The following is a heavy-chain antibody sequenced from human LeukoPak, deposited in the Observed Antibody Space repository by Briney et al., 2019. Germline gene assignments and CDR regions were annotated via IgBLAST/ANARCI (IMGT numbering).Heavy chain of an antibody. CDR1: GGSFSGYY. CDR3: ARLGYCSSGSCSKGDY. J-gene: IGHJ4*02. Sequence: SETLSLTCAVYGGSFSGYYWSWIRQPPGKGLEWIGEINHSGSTNYNPSLKSRVTISVDTSKNQFSLKLSSVTAADTAVYYCARLGYCSSGSCSKGDYWGQGTLVTVSS. CDR2: INHSGST. D-gene: IGHD2-15*01. V-gene: IGHV4-34*01.